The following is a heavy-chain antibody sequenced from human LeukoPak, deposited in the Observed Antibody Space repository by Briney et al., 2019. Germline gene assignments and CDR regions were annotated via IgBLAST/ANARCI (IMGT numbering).Heavy chain of an antibody. CDR3: ANLLSTNSGSGSPFEN. Sequence: GGSLRLSCEASGFTFSSYAMTWVRQASGEGLEWVSAISGRGISTYYEDSVKGRFTISRDNSRNTLFLQMNSLRAEDTAVYYCANLLSTNSGSGSPFENWGQGTLVTVSS. J-gene: IGHJ4*02. CDR2: ISGRGIST. D-gene: IGHD3-10*01. V-gene: IGHV3-23*01. CDR1: GFTFSSYA.